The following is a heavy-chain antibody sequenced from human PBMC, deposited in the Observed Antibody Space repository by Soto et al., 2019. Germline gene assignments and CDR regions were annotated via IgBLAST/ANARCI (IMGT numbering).Heavy chain of an antibody. CDR2: IYYSGST. J-gene: IGHJ4*02. Sequence: QLQLQESGPGLVKPSETLSLTCTVSGGSISSSSYYWGWIRQPPGKGLEWIGSIYYSGSTYYKPSLKSRVTISVDTSKNQFSLKLSSVTAADTAVYYCARLCSGGSCYSSTLVYWGQGTLVTVSS. CDR3: ARLCSGGSCYSSTLVY. D-gene: IGHD2-15*01. V-gene: IGHV4-39*01. CDR1: GGSISSSSYY.